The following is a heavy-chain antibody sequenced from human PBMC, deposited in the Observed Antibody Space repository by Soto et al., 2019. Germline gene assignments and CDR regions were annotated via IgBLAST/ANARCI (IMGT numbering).Heavy chain of an antibody. CDR1: GGSISSYY. Sequence: QVQLQESGPGLVKPSETLSLTCTVSGGSISSYYWSWIRQPPGKGLEWIGYIYYSGSTNYNPSLKSRVTISVDTSKNQFSLQLSSVTAADTAVYYCARSPRSYCSSTSCEPRNWFDPWGQGTLVTVSS. D-gene: IGHD2-2*01. CDR3: ARSPRSYCSSTSCEPRNWFDP. J-gene: IGHJ5*02. CDR2: IYYSGST. V-gene: IGHV4-59*01.